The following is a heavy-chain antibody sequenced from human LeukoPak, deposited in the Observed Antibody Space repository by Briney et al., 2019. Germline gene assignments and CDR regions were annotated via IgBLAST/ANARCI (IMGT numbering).Heavy chain of an antibody. Sequence: GGSLRLSCAASGFTFSSYAMSWVRQAPGKGLEWVSSITTSGSHTYYADSVKGRCTISRDNAKNSLYLQMNSLRVEDMAVHYCAREPVGATFDMWGQGTMVTVSS. D-gene: IGHD1-26*01. CDR1: GFTFSSYA. CDR3: AREPVGATFDM. V-gene: IGHV3-21*01. J-gene: IGHJ3*02. CDR2: ITTSGSHT.